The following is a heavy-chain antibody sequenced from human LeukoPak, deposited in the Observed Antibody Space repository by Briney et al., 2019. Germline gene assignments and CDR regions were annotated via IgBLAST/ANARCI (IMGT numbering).Heavy chain of an antibody. V-gene: IGHV3-48*04. Sequence: GGSLRLSCVASGFTFSSYSMSWVRQAPGKGLEWVSYIDTSSSTIYYADSVKGRFTVSRDNAKNSLYLQMNSLRAEDTAVYYCAKVVGRDGGYFDYWGQGTLVTVSS. D-gene: IGHD4-23*01. CDR2: IDTSSSTI. J-gene: IGHJ4*02. CDR1: GFTFSSYS. CDR3: AKVVGRDGGYFDY.